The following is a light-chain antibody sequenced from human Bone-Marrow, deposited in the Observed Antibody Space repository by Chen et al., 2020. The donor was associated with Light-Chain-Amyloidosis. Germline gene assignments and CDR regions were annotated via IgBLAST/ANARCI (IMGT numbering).Light chain of an antibody. V-gene: IGLV3-21*02. CDR1: NIGSTS. CDR2: DDS. CDR3: QVWDRRSDRPV. J-gene: IGLJ3*02. Sequence: SYVLTQPSSVSVAPGQTATIACGGNNIGSTSVHWYQQTPGQAPLLVVYDDSDRPSGIPERLSSSNSGNTATLTISRVEAGDEADYYCQVWDRRSDRPVFGGGTKLTVL.